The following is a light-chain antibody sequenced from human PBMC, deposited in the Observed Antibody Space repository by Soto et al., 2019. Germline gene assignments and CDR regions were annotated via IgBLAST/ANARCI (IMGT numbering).Light chain of an antibody. CDR2: DAS. CDR1: QSVNNNF. V-gene: IGKV3-20*01. CDR3: QQYVTSPLT. Sequence: EIVLTQSPGTLSLSPGERATLSCRASQSVNNNFLAWYQQKPGQAPRLIIYDASSRATGIPDRFSGSGSETDFTLTISRLEPEDFAVYSCQQYVTSPLTFGGGTKVEIK. J-gene: IGKJ4*01.